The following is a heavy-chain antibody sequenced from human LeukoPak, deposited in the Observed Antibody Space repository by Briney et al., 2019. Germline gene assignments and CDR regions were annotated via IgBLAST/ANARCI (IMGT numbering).Heavy chain of an antibody. CDR1: GFTFTSSA. CDR3: AAGHSVWGSYRPDY. D-gene: IGHD3-16*02. J-gene: IGHJ4*02. V-gene: IGHV1-58*02. CDR2: IVVGSGNT. Sequence: GTSVKVSCKASGFTFTSSAMQWVRQAHGQRLEWIGWIVVGSGNTSYAQKFQERVTITRDMSTSTAYMELSSLRSEDTAVYYCAAGHSVWGSYRPDYWGQGTLVTVSS.